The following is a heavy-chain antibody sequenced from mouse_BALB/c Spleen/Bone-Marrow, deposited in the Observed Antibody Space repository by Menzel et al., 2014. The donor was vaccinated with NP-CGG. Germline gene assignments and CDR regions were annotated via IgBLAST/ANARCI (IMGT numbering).Heavy chain of an antibody. CDR3: AREATANGIYFGY. Sequence: VKLVESGAELARPGASVKLSCKASGYTFTSYWMQWVKQRPGQGLEWIGAIYPGDGDTRYTQKFKDKATLTADKSSSTAYMQLSSLASEDSAVYYCAREATANGIYFGYWGQGTTLTVSS. D-gene: IGHD1-2*01. CDR2: IYPGDGDT. V-gene: IGHV1-87*01. J-gene: IGHJ2*01. CDR1: GYTFTSYW.